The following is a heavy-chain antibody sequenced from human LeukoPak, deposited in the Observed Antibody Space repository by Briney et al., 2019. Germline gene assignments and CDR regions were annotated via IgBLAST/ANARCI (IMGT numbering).Heavy chain of an antibody. CDR3: AREAEGGYCSGGSCFNWFDP. CDR1: GFTFSSYS. V-gene: IGHV3-21*01. D-gene: IGHD2-15*01. J-gene: IGHJ5*02. Sequence: GGSLRLSCAASGFTFSSYSMNWVRQAPGKGLEWVSSISIGSTYIYYADSMKGRFTISRDNSNNTLYLQMNSLRAEDTAVYYCAREAEGGYCSGGSCFNWFDPWGQGTLVTVSS. CDR2: ISIGSTYI.